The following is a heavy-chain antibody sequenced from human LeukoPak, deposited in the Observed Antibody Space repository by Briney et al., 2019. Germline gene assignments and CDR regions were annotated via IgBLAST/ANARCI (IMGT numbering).Heavy chain of an antibody. CDR1: GYTFFSYW. J-gene: IGHJ4*02. V-gene: IGHV5-10-1*01. D-gene: IGHD2-2*01. CDR3: AREVGRVRYFDY. Sequence: GESLKISCKGSGYTFFSYWISWVRQMPGKGLEWMGRIDPSDSYTNYSPSFQGHVTISADKSISTAYLQWSSLKASDIAMYYCAREVGRVRYFDYWGQGSLVTVSS. CDR2: IDPSDSYT.